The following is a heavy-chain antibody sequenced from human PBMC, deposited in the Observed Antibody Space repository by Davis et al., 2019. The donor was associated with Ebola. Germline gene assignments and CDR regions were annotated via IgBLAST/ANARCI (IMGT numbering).Heavy chain of an antibody. CDR1: GYTFRRYG. CDR2: INSHNGNT. J-gene: IGHJ5*02. V-gene: IGHV1-18*01. Sequence: AASVNVSCKASGYTFRRYGISWVRQAPGQGLEWMGWINSHNGNTNYAQKLQGRVTMTTDTSTSTAYMELRSLRSDDTAVYYCARDQFQDYSNYAQVRFDPWGQGTLVTVS. D-gene: IGHD4-11*01. CDR3: ARDQFQDYSNYAQVRFDP.